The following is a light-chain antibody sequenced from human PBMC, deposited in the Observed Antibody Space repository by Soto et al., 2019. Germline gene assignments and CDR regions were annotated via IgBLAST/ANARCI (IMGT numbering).Light chain of an antibody. Sequence: DVPLTQSPSSLSASVGDRVTITCRTSQTVSGNLHWYQQKPGQAPRLLIYVASNLQDGVPSRFRGGGSGRDFTLTITSLQPEDFATYYCQQSYGASFTFGPGTRVDI. CDR2: VAS. V-gene: IGKV1-39*01. CDR3: QQSYGASFT. J-gene: IGKJ3*01. CDR1: QTVSGN.